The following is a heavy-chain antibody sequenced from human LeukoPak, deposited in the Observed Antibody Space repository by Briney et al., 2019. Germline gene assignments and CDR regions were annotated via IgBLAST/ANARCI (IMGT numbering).Heavy chain of an antibody. V-gene: IGHV4-38-2*02. Sequence: PSETLSLTCAVSGYSISSGYYWGWIRQPPGKGLEWIGTIYHNGNIYCNSSLKSRVTISVDTSKIQFSLKLNSVTAADTAVYYCARERYYASGSYSGMWYFDYWGQGTLVTASS. CDR1: GYSISSGYY. CDR3: ARERYYASGSYSGMWYFDY. J-gene: IGHJ4*02. CDR2: IYHNGNI. D-gene: IGHD3-10*01.